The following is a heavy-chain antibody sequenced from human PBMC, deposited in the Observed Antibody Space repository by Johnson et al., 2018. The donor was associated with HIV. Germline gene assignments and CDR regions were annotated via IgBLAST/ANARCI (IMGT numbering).Heavy chain of an antibody. D-gene: IGHD1-7*01. CDR2: ISYDGSNK. Sequence: QEQLVESGGGVVQPGRSLRLSCAASGFTFSSYAMHWVRQAPGKGLEWVAVISYDGSNKYYADSVKGRFTISRDNSKNTLYLQMNSLRAEDTAVYYCARERITGTTRAFDIWGQGTMVTVSS. CDR1: GFTFSSYA. CDR3: ARERITGTTRAFDI. V-gene: IGHV3-30-3*01. J-gene: IGHJ3*02.